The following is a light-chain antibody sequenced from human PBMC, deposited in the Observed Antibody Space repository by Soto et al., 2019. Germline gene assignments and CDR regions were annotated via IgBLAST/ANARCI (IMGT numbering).Light chain of an antibody. V-gene: IGKV3-20*01. CDR2: DAS. J-gene: IGKJ3*01. CDR1: QSVSSTY. CDR3: QQYGISPGLFT. Sequence: EIVLTQSPGTLSLSPGDRATLSCRASQSVSSTYLAWYQQKPGQAPRLLIYDASSRATGIPDRFSGSGSGTDFTLTISRLEPEDFAVYYCQQYGISPGLFTFGPGTKVDIK.